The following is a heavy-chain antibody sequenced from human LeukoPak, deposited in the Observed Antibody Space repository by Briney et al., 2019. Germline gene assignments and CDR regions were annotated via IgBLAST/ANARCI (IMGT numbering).Heavy chain of an antibody. D-gene: IGHD4-17*01. V-gene: IGHV4-38-2*02. CDR3: ARGTYGYYMDV. Sequence: NPSETLSLTCSGSNYSISNSLYWGWLRQPPGKGLEWIGSIYRSGSTFYNPSLKSRVTISLDTSKTQFSLKLSSVTAADTAVYFCARGTYGYYMDVWGKGTTVTVSS. CDR1: NYSISNSLY. J-gene: IGHJ6*03. CDR2: IYRSGST.